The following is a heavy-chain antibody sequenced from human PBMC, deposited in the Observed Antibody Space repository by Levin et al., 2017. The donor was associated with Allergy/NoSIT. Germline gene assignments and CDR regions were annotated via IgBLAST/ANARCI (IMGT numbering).Heavy chain of an antibody. CDR1: GGSISSGDFY. D-gene: IGHD3-22*01. CDR2: IYYSGST. Sequence: PSETLSLTCTVSGGSISSGDFYWSWIRQPPGKGLECIGYIYYSGSTYYNPSLKSRVMISVDTSKNQFSLKLSSVTAADTAVYYCVRRYYYDRSGYYGFDTWGQGTLVTVSS. CDR3: VRRYYYDRSGYYGFDT. J-gene: IGHJ5*02. V-gene: IGHV4-30-4*01.